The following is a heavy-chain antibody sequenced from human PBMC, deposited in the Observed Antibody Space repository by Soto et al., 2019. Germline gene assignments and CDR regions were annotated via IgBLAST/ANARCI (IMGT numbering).Heavy chain of an antibody. V-gene: IGHV3-74*01. Sequence: EVQLVESGGGLVQPGESLRLSCAASGFTFSNYWMHWVRQAPGKGLVWVSRIDSDGSRITYADFVKGRFTISRDNAKNTVYLHMNSLTAEDTAVYYCVRTSLVVAAATREDFWGQGTLFTVSS. J-gene: IGHJ4*02. CDR2: IDSDGSRI. D-gene: IGHD2-15*01. CDR1: GFTFSNYW. CDR3: VRTSLVVAAATREDF.